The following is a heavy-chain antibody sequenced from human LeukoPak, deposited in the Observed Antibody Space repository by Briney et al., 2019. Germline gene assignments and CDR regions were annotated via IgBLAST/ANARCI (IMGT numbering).Heavy chain of an antibody. V-gene: IGHV3-30-3*01. CDR2: ISYDKSNK. Sequence: GGSLRLFCAASGFTFSSYAMHWVRQAPGKGLEWVAVISYDKSNKYYADSVKGRFTISRDNSKNTLYLQMNSLKTEDTAVYYCARDGSPSGTYQQGYFDYWGQRTLVTVSS. CDR3: ARDGSPSGTYQQGYFDY. J-gene: IGHJ4*02. CDR1: GFTFSSYA. D-gene: IGHD1-26*01.